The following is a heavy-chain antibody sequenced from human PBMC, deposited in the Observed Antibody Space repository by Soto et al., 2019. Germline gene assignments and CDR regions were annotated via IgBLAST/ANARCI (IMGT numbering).Heavy chain of an antibody. Sequence: QVQLVQSGAEVKKRGASVKVSCKASGYTFTSYGISWVREAPGQGLEWMGWISAYNGNTNYAQKLQGRVTMTTDTSTSTAYMELRSLRSDDTAVYYCARVRVRDYGDYRYYYGMDVWGQGTTVTVSS. J-gene: IGHJ6*02. V-gene: IGHV1-18*01. CDR1: GYTFTSYG. CDR2: ISAYNGNT. CDR3: ARVRVRDYGDYRYYYGMDV. D-gene: IGHD4-17*01.